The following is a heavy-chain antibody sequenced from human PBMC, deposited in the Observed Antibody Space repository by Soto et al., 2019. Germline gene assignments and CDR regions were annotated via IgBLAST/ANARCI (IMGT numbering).Heavy chain of an antibody. V-gene: IGHV1-18*01. CDR2: ISAYNGNT. Sequence: QVQLVQSGGEVKKPGASVKVSCKTSGYSFTTYGISWVRQAPGQGLEWMGWISAYNGNTNYAQKLQERVTMTTDTSTSTAYMELRSLRSDDTDVYYCAREGPAPDYYYGMDVWGQGSTVTVSS. CDR1: GYSFTTYG. J-gene: IGHJ6*02. CDR3: AREGPAPDYYYGMDV.